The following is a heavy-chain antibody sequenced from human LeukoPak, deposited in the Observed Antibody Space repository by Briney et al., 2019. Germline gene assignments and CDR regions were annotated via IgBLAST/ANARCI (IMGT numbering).Heavy chain of an antibody. CDR3: TWHNTVRGPPYS. CDR1: GFTVSSNY. J-gene: IGHJ5*01. CDR2: IRQDGSEK. V-gene: IGHV3-7*03. D-gene: IGHD3-10*01. Sequence: GGSLRLSCAASGFTVSSNYMSWVRQAPGKGLEWVASIRQDGSEKYYVDSLKGRFTISRDNAKNSLYLQMNSLKTEDTAVYYCTWHNTVRGPPYSWGQGTLVTVSS.